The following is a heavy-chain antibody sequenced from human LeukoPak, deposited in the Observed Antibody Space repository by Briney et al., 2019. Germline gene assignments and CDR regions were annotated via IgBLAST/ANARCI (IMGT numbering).Heavy chain of an antibody. J-gene: IGHJ4*02. D-gene: IGHD3-10*01. CDR2: IYYSGST. CDR1: GGSISSGGYY. V-gene: IGHV4-31*03. CDR3: AREGYYGSGRRSDY. Sequence: SETLSLTCTVSGGSISSGGYYWSWIRQHPGKGLEWIGYIYYSGSTYYNPSLKSRVTISADTSKNQFSLKLSSVTAADTAVYYCAREGYYGSGRRSDYWGQGTLVTVSS.